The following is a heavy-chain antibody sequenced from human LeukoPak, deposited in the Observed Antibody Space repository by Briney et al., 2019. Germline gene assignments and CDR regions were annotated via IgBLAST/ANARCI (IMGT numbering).Heavy chain of an antibody. J-gene: IGHJ5*02. V-gene: IGHV7-4-1*01. CDR3: ARAAYCSGGTCYNWFDP. CDR2: INTDTGTP. D-gene: IGHD2-15*01. CDR1: GYTFTSYA. Sequence: ASVKVSCEASGYTFTSYAMNWLRQAPGQGLEWMGWINTDTGTPTYAQGFAGRFVFSLDTSVNTAYLQIDGLKAEDTAIYYCARAAYCSGGTCYNWFDPWGQGTLVTVSS.